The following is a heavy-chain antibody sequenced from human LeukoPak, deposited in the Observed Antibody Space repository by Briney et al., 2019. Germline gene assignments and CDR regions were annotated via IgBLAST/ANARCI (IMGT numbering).Heavy chain of an antibody. CDR1: GGSISSHY. Sequence: SETLSLTCTVSGGSISSHYWSWNRQPPGKGLEWIGYIYYSGSINYNPSLKGRVTISVDTSKNQFSLKLSSVTAADTAVYYCAREGNSYCTNGVCYAEGYWFDPWGQGTLVTVSS. D-gene: IGHD2-8*01. J-gene: IGHJ5*02. V-gene: IGHV4-59*11. CDR2: IYYSGSI. CDR3: AREGNSYCTNGVCYAEGYWFDP.